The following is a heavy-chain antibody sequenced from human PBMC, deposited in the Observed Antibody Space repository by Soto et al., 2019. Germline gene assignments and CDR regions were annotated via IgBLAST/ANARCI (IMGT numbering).Heavy chain of an antibody. CDR3: ARVGGCKPAYYFDY. D-gene: IGHD2-15*01. V-gene: IGHV3-48*01. J-gene: IGHJ4*02. CDR1: GFTFSSYS. Sequence: EVQLVESGGGLVQPGGSLRLSCAASGFTFSSYSMNWVRQAPGKGLEWVSYISSSSSTIYYADSVKGRFTISRDNAKNSLYLQMNSLRAEDTAVYYCARVGGCKPAYYFDYWGQGTLVTVSS. CDR2: ISSSSSTI.